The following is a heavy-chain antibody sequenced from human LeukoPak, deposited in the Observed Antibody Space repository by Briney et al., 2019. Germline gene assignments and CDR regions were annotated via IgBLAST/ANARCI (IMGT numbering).Heavy chain of an antibody. V-gene: IGHV4-61*02. J-gene: IGHJ3*02. CDR2: IYTSGST. CDR3: ATMYYDSSGYAFDI. Sequence: SQTLSLTCTVSGGSISSGSYYWSWIRQPAGKGLEWIGRIYTSGSTNYNPSLKSRVTISVDTSKNQFSLKPSSVTAADTAVYYCATMYYDSSGYAFDIWGQGTMVTVSS. CDR1: GGSISSGSYY. D-gene: IGHD3-22*01.